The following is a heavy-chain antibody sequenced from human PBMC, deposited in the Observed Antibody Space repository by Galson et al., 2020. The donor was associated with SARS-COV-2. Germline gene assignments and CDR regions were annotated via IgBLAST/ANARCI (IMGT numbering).Heavy chain of an antibody. D-gene: IGHD2-21*02. J-gene: IGHJ4*02. CDR2: ISHDATYK. CDR1: GFSFSNSG. CDR3: AKGCTAGTYCFYIDH. V-gene: IGHV3-30*18. Sequence: GGSLRLSCTASGFSFSNSGMHWVRQAPGKGLEWLAMISHDATYKDYEASVMGRFTISRDNSRDTVYLQINSLRTEDTAVYYCAKGCTAGTYCFYIDHWGQGTPVTVSS.